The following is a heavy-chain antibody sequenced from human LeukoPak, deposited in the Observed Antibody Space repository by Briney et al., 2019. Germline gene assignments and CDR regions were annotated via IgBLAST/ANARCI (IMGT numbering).Heavy chain of an antibody. Sequence: GGSLRLSCAASGFTWSSYAMTWVRQAPGRGLEWVSSVDGGGGGTYYADSVKGRFTISRDNSKDTLYLQMNGLRAEDTAVYFCAKQSAGSAAWYSLHYDFWGQGTLVTVSS. CDR3: AKQSAGSAAWYSLHYDF. J-gene: IGHJ4*02. D-gene: IGHD6-13*01. CDR2: VDGGGGGT. CDR1: GFTWSSYA. V-gene: IGHV3-23*01.